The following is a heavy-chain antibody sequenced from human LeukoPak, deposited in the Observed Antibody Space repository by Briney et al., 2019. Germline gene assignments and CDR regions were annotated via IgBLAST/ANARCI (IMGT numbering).Heavy chain of an antibody. Sequence: SETLSLTCSVSGASVSSDDYYWSWIRQPPGKALEWIGYIYHSGSTYYNPSLKSRVVILVDVSKNQFSLQLSAVTAADAAVYYCARVLYFTKALGVRGVSKYFYMDIWGKGTTVTVSS. J-gene: IGHJ6*03. CDR3: ARVLYFTKALGVRGVSKYFYMDI. CDR2: IYHSGST. V-gene: IGHV4-30-4*08. CDR1: GASVSSDDYY. D-gene: IGHD2-8*01.